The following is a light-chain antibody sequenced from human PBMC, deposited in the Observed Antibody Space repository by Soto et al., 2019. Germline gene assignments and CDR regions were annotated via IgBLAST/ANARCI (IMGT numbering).Light chain of an antibody. CDR3: QQYSTLVP. J-gene: IGKJ3*01. CDR1: QSISTW. Sequence: DIQMTQSPSTLSASVGDRVTITCRASQSISTWLAWYQQEPGKAPKLLIHKASSLQSGVPSRFSGSGSGTDFTLTISSLHPDDFATYYCQQYSTLVPFGPGTKVDVK. V-gene: IGKV1-5*03. CDR2: KAS.